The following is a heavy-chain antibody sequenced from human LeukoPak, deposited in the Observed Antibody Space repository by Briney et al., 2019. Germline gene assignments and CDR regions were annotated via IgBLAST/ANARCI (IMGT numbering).Heavy chain of an antibody. V-gene: IGHV3-23*01. Sequence: PGGSLRLSCAASGFTFSSFAMGWVRQAPGKGLEWVSGINDGGGSTYFADSVKGRFTISRDNSKNTLYLQMNSLRAEDTAVYYCARSGYYSGWYSVGAFDIWGQGTMVTVSS. J-gene: IGHJ3*02. CDR1: GFTFSSFA. D-gene: IGHD6-19*01. CDR3: ARSGYYSGWYSVGAFDI. CDR2: INDGGGST.